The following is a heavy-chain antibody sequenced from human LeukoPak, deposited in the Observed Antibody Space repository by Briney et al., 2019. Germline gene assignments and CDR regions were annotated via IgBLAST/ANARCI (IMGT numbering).Heavy chain of an antibody. CDR1: GYSFTAYF. CDR2: INPNSGVT. J-gene: IGHJ4*02. D-gene: IGHD3-10*01. CDR3: ARLSSFGEFDY. Sequence: ASVKVSCKASGYSFTAYFIHWVRQAPGQGLEWMGWINPNSGVTNSAQRFQGRVTMTRDTSINTGFMDLSSLGSDDTAVYYCARLSSFGEFDYWGQGTLVTVSS. V-gene: IGHV1-2*02.